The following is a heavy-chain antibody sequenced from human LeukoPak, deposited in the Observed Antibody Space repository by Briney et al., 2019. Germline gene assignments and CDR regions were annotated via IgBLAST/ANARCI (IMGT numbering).Heavy chain of an antibody. CDR1: GGTFSSYA. V-gene: IGHV1-69*13. Sequence: GASVKVSCKASGGTFSSYAISWVRQAPGQGLEWMGGIIPIFGTANYAQKFQGRVTITADESTSTAYMELSSLRSGDTAVYYCARAQYGGSPFDYWGQGTLVTVSS. CDR2: IIPIFGTA. J-gene: IGHJ4*02. CDR3: ARAQYGGSPFDY. D-gene: IGHD3-16*01.